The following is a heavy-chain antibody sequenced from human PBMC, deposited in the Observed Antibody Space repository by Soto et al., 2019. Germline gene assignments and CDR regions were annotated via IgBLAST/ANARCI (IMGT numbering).Heavy chain of an antibody. J-gene: IGHJ6*02. CDR1: AGTFNNYA. V-gene: IGHV1-69*06. CDR3: ACAGGRPYYYYGMDV. Sequence: QEQLVQSGPEVKKPGSSVPVYCKASAGTFNNYAICWVSQATGQGLEWMGGTIPLFSTSSYAQKFQGCVTITADKSTSTVYMEMRNLKTEDTALYSCACAGGRPYYYYGMDVWGQGTTVTVSS. D-gene: IGHD2-15*01. CDR2: TIPLFSTS.